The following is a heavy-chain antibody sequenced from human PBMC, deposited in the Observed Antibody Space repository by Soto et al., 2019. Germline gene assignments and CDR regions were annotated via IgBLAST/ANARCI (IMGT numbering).Heavy chain of an antibody. CDR2: INSDGTIT. Sequence: EVQLVESGGALVQPGGSLRLSCAASGFTFSSYWMHGVRQAPGKGLVWVSRINSDGTITSHADSVKGRFTVSRDNAKNSLYLQMNSLRADDTAVYYCARVGYGNYHFDYWGQGILVTVSS. CDR3: ARVGYGNYHFDY. J-gene: IGHJ4*02. CDR1: GFTFSSYW. D-gene: IGHD4-17*01. V-gene: IGHV3-74*01.